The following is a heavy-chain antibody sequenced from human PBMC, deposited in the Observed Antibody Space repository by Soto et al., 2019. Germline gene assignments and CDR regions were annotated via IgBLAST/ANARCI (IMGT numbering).Heavy chain of an antibody. D-gene: IGHD6-19*01. CDR2: IYYSGST. Sequence: QVQLQESGPGLVKPSETLSLTCTVSGGSISSYYWSWIRQPPGKGLEWIGYIYYSGSTNYNPSLTSRVTISVDTSKNQFSLKLSSVTAADTAVYYCARTYYSSGWYHLFDYWGQGTLVTVSS. CDR1: GGSISSYY. J-gene: IGHJ4*02. CDR3: ARTYYSSGWYHLFDY. V-gene: IGHV4-59*01.